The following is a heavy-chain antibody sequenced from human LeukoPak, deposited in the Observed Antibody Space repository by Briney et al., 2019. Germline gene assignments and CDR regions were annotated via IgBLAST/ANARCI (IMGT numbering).Heavy chain of an antibody. CDR3: ARRLYDSSGPIKY. J-gene: IGHJ4*02. CDR1: GDSIGSYY. CDR2: ISTSGST. Sequence: SETLSLTCTVSGDSIGSYYWNWIRQPAGKGLEWIGRISTSGSTNYNPSLKSRVTISVDTSKNQFSLKLSSVTAADTAVYYCARRLYDSSGPIKYWGQGTLVTVSS. D-gene: IGHD3-22*01. V-gene: IGHV4-4*07.